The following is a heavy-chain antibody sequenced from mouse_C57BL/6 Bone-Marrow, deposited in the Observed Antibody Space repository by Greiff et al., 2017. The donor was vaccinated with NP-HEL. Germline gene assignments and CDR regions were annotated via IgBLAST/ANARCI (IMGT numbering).Heavy chain of an antibody. CDR1: GFTFSSYG. CDR2: ISSGGSYT. D-gene: IGHD1-1*01. V-gene: IGHV5-6*02. Sequence: KLMESGGDLVKPGGSLKLSCAASGFTFSSYGMSWVRQTPDKRLEWVATISSGGSYTYYPDSVKGRFTISRDNAKNTLYLQMSSLKSEDTAMYYCARRNSTEFSFAYWGQGTLVTVSA. J-gene: IGHJ3*01. CDR3: ARRNSTEFSFAY.